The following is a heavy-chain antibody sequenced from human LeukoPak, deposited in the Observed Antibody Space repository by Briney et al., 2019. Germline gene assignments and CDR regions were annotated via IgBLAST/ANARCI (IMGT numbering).Heavy chain of an antibody. V-gene: IGHV3-48*03. Sequence: QPGGSLRLSCAASGFTFSTYEMNWVRQAPGKGLEWVSYISSTGSNIYYADSVKGRFTISRDNAKNSLYLLMSSLRTEDTAVYYCAATYYYDGSGDYWGQGTLVTVSS. J-gene: IGHJ4*02. CDR1: GFTFSTYE. CDR3: AATYYYDGSGDY. D-gene: IGHD3-22*01. CDR2: ISSTGSNI.